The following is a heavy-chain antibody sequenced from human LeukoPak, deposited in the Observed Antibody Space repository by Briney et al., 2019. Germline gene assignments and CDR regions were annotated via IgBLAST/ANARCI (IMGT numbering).Heavy chain of an antibody. V-gene: IGHV1-18*01. CDR2: ISAYNGYT. D-gene: IGHD2-2*01. J-gene: IGHJ3*02. CDR3: ARGYCSSTSCYGGYDAFDI. Sequence: ASVKVSCKASGYTFTSYAMHWVRQAPGQGLEWMGWISAYNGYTKYAQKFQGRVTMTRDTSTSTAYMELRSLRSDDTAVYFCARGYCSSTSCYGGYDAFDIWGQGTMVTVSS. CDR1: GYTFTSYA.